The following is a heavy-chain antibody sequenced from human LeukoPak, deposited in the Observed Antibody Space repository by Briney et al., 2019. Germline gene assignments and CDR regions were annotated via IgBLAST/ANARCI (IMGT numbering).Heavy chain of an antibody. J-gene: IGHJ3*02. V-gene: IGHV3-13*01. CDR2: IGTAGDT. Sequence: GGSLRLSCAASGFTFSSYDMHWVRHATGKGLEWVSAIGTAGDTYYPGSVKGRFTISRDNAKNSLYLQMNSLRAEDTAVYYCARDRGPDDFWSGYYGDAFDIWGQGTMVTVSS. CDR1: GFTFSSYD. D-gene: IGHD3-3*01. CDR3: ARDRGPDDFWSGYYGDAFDI.